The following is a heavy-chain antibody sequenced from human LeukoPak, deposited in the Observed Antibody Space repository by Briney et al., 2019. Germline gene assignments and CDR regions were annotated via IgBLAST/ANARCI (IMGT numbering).Heavy chain of an antibody. D-gene: IGHD6-6*01. V-gene: IGHV3-7*03. J-gene: IGHJ3*01. CDR3: ARSSYSSSSSV. CDR1: GLTFSGFR. Sequence: GGSLRLSCAVSGLTFSGFRMSWSRQAPGKGLEWVASINSDGSEGYYADVVKGRFTISRDNAKNSLYLQINSLRAEDTAVYYCARSSYSSSSSVWGQGTMVTVSS. CDR2: INSDGSEG.